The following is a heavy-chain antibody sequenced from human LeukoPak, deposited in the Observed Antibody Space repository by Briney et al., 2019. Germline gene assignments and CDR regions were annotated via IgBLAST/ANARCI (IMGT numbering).Heavy chain of an antibody. CDR1: GLTLSTYW. CDR2: IKQDGSEK. Sequence: GGTLRLSCAASGLTLSTYWMRWVRQAPGEGLEWVANIKQDGSEKNYVDSVKGRFTISRDNAKNSLYLKMNSLRVEDTAVYYCAGGIAMVRGGDVWGKGTTVTVSS. V-gene: IGHV3-7*01. CDR3: AGGIAMVRGGDV. D-gene: IGHD3-10*01. J-gene: IGHJ6*04.